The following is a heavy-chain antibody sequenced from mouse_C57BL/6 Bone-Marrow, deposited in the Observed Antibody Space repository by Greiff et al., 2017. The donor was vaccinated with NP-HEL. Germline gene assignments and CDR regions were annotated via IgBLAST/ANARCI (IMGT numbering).Heavy chain of an antibody. CDR1: GFTFSSYG. J-gene: IGHJ1*03. CDR2: ISSGGSYT. Sequence: EVKVVESGGDLVKPGGSLKLSCAASGFTFSSYGMSWVRQTPDKRLEWVATISSGGSYTYYPDSVKGRFTISRDNAKNTLYLQMSSLKSEDTAMYYCARRTTVVWYFDVWGTGTTVTVSS. CDR3: ARRTTVVWYFDV. D-gene: IGHD1-1*01. V-gene: IGHV5-6*01.